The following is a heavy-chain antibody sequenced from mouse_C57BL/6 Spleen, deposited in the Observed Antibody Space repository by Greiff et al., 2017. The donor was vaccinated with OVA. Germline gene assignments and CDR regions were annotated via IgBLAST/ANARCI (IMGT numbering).Heavy chain of an antibody. V-gene: IGHV3-6*01. CDR3: AREGVYYYGSSYFDY. CDR1: GYSITSGYY. J-gene: IGHJ2*01. Sequence: EVQLQESGPGLVKPSQSLSLTCSVTGYSITSGYYWNWIRQFPGNKLEWMGYISYDGSNNYNPYLKNRISITRDTSKNQFFLKLNSVTTEDTATYYCAREGVYYYGSSYFDYWGQGTTLTVSS. D-gene: IGHD1-1*01. CDR2: ISYDGSN.